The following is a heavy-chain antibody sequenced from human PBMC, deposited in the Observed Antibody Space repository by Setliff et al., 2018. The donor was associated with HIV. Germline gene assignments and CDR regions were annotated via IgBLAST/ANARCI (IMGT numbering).Heavy chain of an antibody. CDR2: IYVSGHT. Sequence: SETLSLTCTVSGASISSYYWSWIRQPSGKGLEWIGRIYVSGHTDYNPSLKSRVTMSLDTSKNQLSLKLGSVTAADTAVYYCAKGLRDYTIDFYLVGFDSWGQGTPVTVSS. V-gene: IGHV4-4*07. CDR1: GASISSYY. J-gene: IGHJ4*02. D-gene: IGHD3-16*01. CDR3: AKGLRDYTIDFYLVGFDS.